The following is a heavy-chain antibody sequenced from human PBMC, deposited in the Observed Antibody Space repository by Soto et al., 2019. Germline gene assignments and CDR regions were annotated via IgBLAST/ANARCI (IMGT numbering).Heavy chain of an antibody. CDR1: GGPITSGGYS. Sequence: PSETLSLTCAVSGGPITSGGYSWSWIRQPPGKGLEWIGYIYHSGGTYYNPSLKSRVTLSIDRTKKQFSLKLKSVTAADTAVYFCARTMTTSGWFDHWGQGTLATVSS. D-gene: IGHD4-17*01. J-gene: IGHJ5*02. CDR2: IYHSGGT. CDR3: ARTMTTSGWFDH. V-gene: IGHV4-30-2*01.